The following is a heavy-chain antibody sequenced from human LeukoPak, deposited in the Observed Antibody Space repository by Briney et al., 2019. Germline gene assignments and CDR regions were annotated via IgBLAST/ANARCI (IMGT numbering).Heavy chain of an antibody. V-gene: IGHV3-33*01. J-gene: IGHJ4*02. CDR2: IWYEGTNE. CDR3: ARAIVGHTGDY. D-gene: IGHD1-26*01. Sequence: PGGSLRLSCAASGFTFSSCAMHWVRQAPGKGLEWVAVIWYEGTNEYYAEAVKGRFTISRDNSKNTLYLQMNSLRAEDSAVYYCARAIVGHTGDYWGQGTLVTVAS. CDR1: GFTFSSCA.